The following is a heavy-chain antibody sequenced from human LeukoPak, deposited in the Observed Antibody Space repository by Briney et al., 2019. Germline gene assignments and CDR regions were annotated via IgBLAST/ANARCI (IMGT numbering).Heavy chain of an antibody. V-gene: IGHV3-53*01. Sequence: PGGSLRLSCAASGFTVSSNYMSWVRQAPGKGLEWVSIIYNDGRTYYADSVKGRFTISRDNSKNTLYLQMNSPRAEDTAVYYCARGGNYRPFDYWGQGTLVTVSS. CDR2: IYNDGRT. D-gene: IGHD4-11*01. CDR3: ARGGNYRPFDY. CDR1: GFTVSSNY. J-gene: IGHJ4*02.